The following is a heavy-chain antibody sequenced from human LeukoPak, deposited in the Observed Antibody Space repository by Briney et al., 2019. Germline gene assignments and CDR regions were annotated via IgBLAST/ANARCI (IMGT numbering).Heavy chain of an antibody. CDR3: ARYPLSYSSNWHYYFDY. CDR1: GYTFTIYG. CDR2: ISASNGNT. J-gene: IGHJ4*02. V-gene: IGHV1-18*01. Sequence: GASVTVSCKASGYTFTIYGVSWVRQAPGQGLEWMGWISASNGNTNFAQKLQGRVTLTTDTSTSTAYMELRSLTPADTAVYYCARYPLSYSSNWHYYFDYWGQGTLLTVSS. D-gene: IGHD6-13*01.